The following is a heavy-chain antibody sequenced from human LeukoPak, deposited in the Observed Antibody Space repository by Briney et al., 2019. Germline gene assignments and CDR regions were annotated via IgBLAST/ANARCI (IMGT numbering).Heavy chain of an antibody. CDR2: MNPRSGNR. J-gene: IGHJ6*03. V-gene: IGHV1-8*01. CDR1: GYTFTSYD. CDR3: ARALSWTTESYYYMDV. D-gene: IGHD3/OR15-3a*01. Sequence: VASVTVSCKSSGYTFTSYDINWVRQPPGQGLAWMGWMNPRSGNRVYAQNVQGRVIMTKNTSITTAYMDLSSLKSEDTAVYYCARALSWTTESYYYMDVWGKGTTVTVSS.